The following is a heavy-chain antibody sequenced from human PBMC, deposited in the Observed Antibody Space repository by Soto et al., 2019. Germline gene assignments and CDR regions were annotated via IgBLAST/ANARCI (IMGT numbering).Heavy chain of an antibody. Sequence: QVQLQESGPGLVKPSETLSLTCSVSGGSINTYFWNWVRQSPEKGLEWIGYISYSGSTTYNPSLKSRVIISVDMSSNQCSLTLLSVTAADTAVYYCARASSGRNYFDPWGQGALVTVSS. J-gene: IGHJ5*02. D-gene: IGHD1-7*01. CDR2: ISYSGST. CDR1: GGSINTYF. CDR3: ARASSGRNYFDP. V-gene: IGHV4-59*01.